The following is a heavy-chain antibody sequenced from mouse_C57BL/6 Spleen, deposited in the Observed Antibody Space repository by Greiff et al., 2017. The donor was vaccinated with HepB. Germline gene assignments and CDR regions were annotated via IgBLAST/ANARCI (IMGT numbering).Heavy chain of an antibody. Sequence: VQLQQSGAELVKPGASVKLSCTASGFNIKDYYMHWVKQRPDQGLEWIGRIDPEDGGTKYAPNFQGKATITADTSSNTAYLQLSSLTSEDTAVYYCARQDYAPSWVAYWGQGTLVTVSA. CDR2: IDPEDGGT. CDR3: ARQDYAPSWVAY. J-gene: IGHJ3*01. V-gene: IGHV14-2*01. D-gene: IGHD2-4*01. CDR1: GFNIKDYY.